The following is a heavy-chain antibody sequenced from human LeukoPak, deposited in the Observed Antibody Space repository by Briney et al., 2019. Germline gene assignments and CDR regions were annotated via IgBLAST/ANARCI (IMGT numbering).Heavy chain of an antibody. CDR2: INSDGSST. CDR1: GFTFSSYW. CDR3: ARGSRGVIMSYYYYGMDV. Sequence: GGSLRLSCAASGFTFSSYWMHWVRHAPGKGLVWVSRINSDGSSTSYADSVKGRFTISRDNAKNTLYLQMNSLRAEDTAVYYCARGSRGVIMSYYYYGMDVWGQGTTVTVSS. J-gene: IGHJ6*02. D-gene: IGHD3-10*01. V-gene: IGHV3-74*01.